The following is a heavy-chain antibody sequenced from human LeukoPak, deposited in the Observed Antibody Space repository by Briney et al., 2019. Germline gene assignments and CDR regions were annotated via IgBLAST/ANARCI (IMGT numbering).Heavy chain of an antibody. CDR2: ITGSGGST. CDR1: GFTFSIHG. CDR3: AKDTLRYSSSSRYFDY. Sequence: GGSLRLSCAASGFTFSIHGMNWVRQGPGKGLEWVSGITGSGGSTYYADSVKGRFTISRDNSKNTVYLQMNSLRAEDTAVYYCAKDTLRYSSSSRYFDYWGQGTLVTVSS. D-gene: IGHD6-6*01. J-gene: IGHJ4*02. V-gene: IGHV3-23*01.